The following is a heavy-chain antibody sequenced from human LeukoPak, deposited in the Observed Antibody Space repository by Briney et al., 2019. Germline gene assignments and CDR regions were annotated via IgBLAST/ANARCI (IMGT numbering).Heavy chain of an antibody. V-gene: IGHV4-59*08. CDR1: GGSISSYY. CDR3: ARGRDGYTD. Sequence: SETLSLTCTVSGGSISSYYWSWIQQPPGKGLEWIGYIYYSGSTNYNPSLKSRVTISVDTSKNQFSLKLSSVTAADTAVYYCARGRDGYTDWGQGTLVTVSS. D-gene: IGHD5-12*01. J-gene: IGHJ4*02. CDR2: IYYSGST.